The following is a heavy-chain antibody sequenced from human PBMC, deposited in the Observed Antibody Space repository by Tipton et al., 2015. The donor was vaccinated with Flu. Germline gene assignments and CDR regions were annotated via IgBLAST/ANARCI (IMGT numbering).Heavy chain of an antibody. CDR3: ARESGDYSGPDNFDF. Sequence: QVQLVQSGAEVKKPGASVKVSCKASGYTFTGYFMHWVRQAPGQGLEWMGRIDGNSGGKNYAQKFRGRVTMTRDTSISTAYMELSSLRPDDTAVYYCARESGDYSGPDNFDFWGQGSLVTVSS. CDR2: IDGNSGGK. CDR1: GYTFTGYF. J-gene: IGHJ4*02. D-gene: IGHD4-11*01. V-gene: IGHV1-2*06.